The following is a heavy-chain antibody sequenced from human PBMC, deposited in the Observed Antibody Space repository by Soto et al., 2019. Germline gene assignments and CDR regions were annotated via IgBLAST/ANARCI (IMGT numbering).Heavy chain of an antibody. CDR3: ASPGGAHYDGSGSHYALDY. V-gene: IGHV5-10-1*01. CDR2: IDLTDSYT. CDR1: GYSFRNNW. Sequence: GESLKISCKGSGYSFRNNWITWVRQMPGKGLEWMGRIDLTDSYTSYSPSFQGHVSFSADTAINTAYLQWSSLRASDTAMYYCASPGGAHYDGSGSHYALDYWGQGTPVTVSS. J-gene: IGHJ4*02. D-gene: IGHD3-22*01.